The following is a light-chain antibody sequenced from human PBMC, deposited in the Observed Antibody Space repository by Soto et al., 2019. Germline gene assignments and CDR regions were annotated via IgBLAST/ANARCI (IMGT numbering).Light chain of an antibody. V-gene: IGKV3-11*01. CDR1: QSVSSY. CDR2: DAS. J-gene: IGKJ4*01. Sequence: EIVLTQSPATLSLSPGERATLSCRASQSVSSYLAWYQQKPGQAPRLLIYDASNRATGIPARFSGSGSGTDFTLTISSLEPEHFAVYYCQQRSNWPPLTFGGGTKVGIK. CDR3: QQRSNWPPLT.